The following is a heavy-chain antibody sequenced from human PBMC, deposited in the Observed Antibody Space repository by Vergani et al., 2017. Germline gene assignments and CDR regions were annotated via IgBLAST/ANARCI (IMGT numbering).Heavy chain of an antibody. Sequence: QVQLQQWGAGLLKPSETLSLTCAVYGGSFSGYYWSWIRQPPGKGLEWIGEINHSGSTNYNPSLKSRVTISVDTSKNQFSLKLSSVTAADTAVYYCARGVAHYCSGGSCYSYYYYYYGMDVWGQGTTVTVSS. D-gene: IGHD2-15*01. J-gene: IGHJ6*02. CDR2: INHSGST. CDR1: GGSFSGYY. CDR3: ARGVAHYCSGGSCYSYYYYYYGMDV. V-gene: IGHV4-34*01.